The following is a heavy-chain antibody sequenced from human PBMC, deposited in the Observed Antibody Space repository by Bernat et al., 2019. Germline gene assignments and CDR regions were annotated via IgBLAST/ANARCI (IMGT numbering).Heavy chain of an antibody. CDR2: ISSSSSYI. CDR1: GFTFSSYS. Sequence: EVQLVESGGGLVKPGGSLRLSCAASGFTFSSYSMNWVRQAPGKGLEWVSSISSSSSYIYYADSVKGRFTMSRDNAKNSLYLQMNSLRAEDTAVYYCARDNYYDSSGYYVDYWGQGTLVTVSS. V-gene: IGHV3-21*01. D-gene: IGHD3-22*01. J-gene: IGHJ4*02. CDR3: ARDNYYDSSGYYVDY.